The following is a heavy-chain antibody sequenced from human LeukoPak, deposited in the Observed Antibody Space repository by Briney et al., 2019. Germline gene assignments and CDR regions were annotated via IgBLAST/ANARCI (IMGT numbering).Heavy chain of an antibody. J-gene: IGHJ6*02. CDR3: ARGFGYCGGDCPPWGMDV. V-gene: IGHV3-48*03. CDR1: GFTFSSYE. CDR2: ISSSGSTI. Sequence: QPGGSLRLSCAASGFTFSSYEMNWVRQAPGKGLEWVSYISSSGSTIYYADSVKGRFTISRDNAKNSLYLQMNSLRAEDTAVYYCARGFGYCGGDCPPWGMDVWGQGTTVTVSS. D-gene: IGHD2-21*02.